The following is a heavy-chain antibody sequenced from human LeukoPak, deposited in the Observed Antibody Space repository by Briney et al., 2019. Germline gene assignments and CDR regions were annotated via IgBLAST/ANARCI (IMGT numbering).Heavy chain of an antibody. Sequence: ASVKVSCMTSGYTFTGYYMHWVRQAPGQGLEWMGWINPNSGSTNYAQKFQGRVTMTRDTSISTASMELSRLRSDDTAVYYCARVTITTEEFDPWGQGTLVTVSS. CDR1: GYTFTGYY. D-gene: IGHD3-22*01. J-gene: IGHJ5*02. CDR3: ARVTITTEEFDP. CDR2: INPNSGST. V-gene: IGHV1-2*02.